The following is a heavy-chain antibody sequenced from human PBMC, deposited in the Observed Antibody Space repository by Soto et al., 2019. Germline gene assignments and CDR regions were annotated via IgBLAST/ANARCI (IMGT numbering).Heavy chain of an antibody. CDR2: FDPRDGVT. D-gene: IGHD4-4*01. CDR1: GYTFTKFH. Sequence: GASVKVSCKASGYTFTKFHIHWVRQAPGQGLEWMGSFDPRDGVTIYAQKFQGRVTMTEDTSTDTAYMELSSLTSEDTAVYYCATDYSNYISYDYWGQGTLVTVSS. J-gene: IGHJ4*02. CDR3: ATDYSNYISYDY. V-gene: IGHV1-24*01.